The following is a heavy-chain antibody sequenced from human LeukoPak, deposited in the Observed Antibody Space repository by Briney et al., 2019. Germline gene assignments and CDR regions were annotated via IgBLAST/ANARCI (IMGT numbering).Heavy chain of an antibody. CDR1: GGSFSGYY. D-gene: IGHD3-22*01. V-gene: IGHV4-34*01. CDR3: ARVSWDYYDSSGFFDY. Sequence: SETLSLTCAVYGGSFSGYYWSWIRQPPGKGLEWIGEINHSGSTNYNPSLKSRVTISVDTSKNQSSLKLSSVTAADTAVYYCARVSWDYYDSSGFFDYWGQGTLVTVSS. J-gene: IGHJ4*02. CDR2: INHSGST.